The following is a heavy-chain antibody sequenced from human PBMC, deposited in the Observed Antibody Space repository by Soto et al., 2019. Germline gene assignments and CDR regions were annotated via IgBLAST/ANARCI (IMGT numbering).Heavy chain of an antibody. CDR2: ISDSGGST. V-gene: IGHV3-23*01. D-gene: IGHD3-22*01. CDR1: GFTFSSYA. CDR3: AKAYYYDSSGYYPNYFDY. Sequence: VQLLESGGGLVQPGGSLRLSCAASGFTFSSYAMSWVRQAPGKGLEWVSGISDSGGSTSYADSVKGRFTISRDNSXXTXYLQMNSLRAEDTAVYYCAKAYYYDSSGYYPNYFDYWGQGTLVTVSS. J-gene: IGHJ4*02.